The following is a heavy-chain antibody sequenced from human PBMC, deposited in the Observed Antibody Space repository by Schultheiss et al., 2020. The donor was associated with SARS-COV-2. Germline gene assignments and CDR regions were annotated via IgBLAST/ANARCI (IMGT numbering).Heavy chain of an antibody. V-gene: IGHV1-18*04. CDR1: GYTFTSYY. CDR2: ISAYNGNT. CDR3: ARGSPTPVLDAFDI. Sequence: ASVKVSCKASGYTFTSYYMHWVRQAPGQGLEWMGWISAYNGNTNYAQKLQGRVTMTTDTSTSTAYMELRSLRSDDTAVYYCARGSPTPVLDAFDIWGQGTMVTVSS. J-gene: IGHJ3*02. D-gene: IGHD3/OR15-3a*01.